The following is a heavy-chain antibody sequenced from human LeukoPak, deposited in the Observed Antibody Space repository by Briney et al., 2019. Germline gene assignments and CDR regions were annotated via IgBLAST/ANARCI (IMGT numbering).Heavy chain of an antibody. V-gene: IGHV4-4*09. CDR3: ARKAPKKGWFDP. Sequence: SETLSLTCTVSGGSNNSYYWSWIRQPPGKGMEWIGYTHPSGNTNYSPSLKSRVTISIEMSRNQFSLKLSSVTAADTAVYYCARKAPKKGWFDPWGQGTLVTVSS. J-gene: IGHJ5*02. CDR1: GGSNNSYY. CDR2: THPSGNT.